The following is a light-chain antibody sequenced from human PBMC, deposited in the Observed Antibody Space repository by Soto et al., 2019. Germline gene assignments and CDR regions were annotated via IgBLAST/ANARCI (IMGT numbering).Light chain of an antibody. CDR3: SSYTSSSTRGV. CDR2: DVS. Sequence: QSALTQPASVSGSPGQSITISCTGTSSDVGGYNYVSWYQQHPGKAPKLMIYDVSNRPSGVSNRFSGSKSGNTASLTISGLQAGDEADYYCSSYTSSSTRGVFGTGTKLTVL. J-gene: IGLJ1*01. CDR1: SSDVGGYNY. V-gene: IGLV2-14*01.